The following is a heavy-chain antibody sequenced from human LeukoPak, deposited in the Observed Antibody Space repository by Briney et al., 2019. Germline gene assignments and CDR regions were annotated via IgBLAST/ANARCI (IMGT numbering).Heavy chain of an antibody. D-gene: IGHD3-22*01. V-gene: IGHV4-59*12. CDR1: GDSISTYY. J-gene: IGHJ4*02. CDR3: ARDLHYYDSALDC. CDR2: ICNSGGT. Sequence: PSDTLSLTCTVSGDSISTYYWSWIRQPPGKGLEWIGCICNSGGTNYNPSLKSRVTISVDTSKNQFSLKLSSVTAADTAVYYCARDLHYYDSALDCWGQGTLVTVSS.